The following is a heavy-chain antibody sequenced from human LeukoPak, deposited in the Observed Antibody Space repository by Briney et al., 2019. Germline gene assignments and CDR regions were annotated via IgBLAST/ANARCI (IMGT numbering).Heavy chain of an antibody. CDR3: AREDCSSTSCYNDY. Sequence: PSETLSLTCTVSGGSISSGDYYWSWIRQPPGKGLEWIGYIYYSGSTYYNPSLKSRVTISVDTSKNQFSLKLSSVTAADTAVYYCAREDCSSTSCYNDYWGQGTLVTVSS. V-gene: IGHV4-30-4*08. D-gene: IGHD2-2*02. CDR2: IYYSGST. J-gene: IGHJ4*02. CDR1: GGSISSGDYY.